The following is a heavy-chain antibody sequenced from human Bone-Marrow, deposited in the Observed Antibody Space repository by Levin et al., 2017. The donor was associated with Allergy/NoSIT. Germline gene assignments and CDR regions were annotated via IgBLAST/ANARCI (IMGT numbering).Heavy chain of an antibody. CDR2: ISSSGGST. J-gene: IGHJ4*02. Sequence: GGSLRLSCAASGFTFSNFAMRWVRQAPGKGLEWVSGISSSGGSTYYADSVKGRFIVSRDNSKNTLYLQMNSLTGDDTAVYYCAKAEVSSSWYSLMDYWGQGTLVSVSS. D-gene: IGHD6-13*01. V-gene: IGHV3-23*01. CDR3: AKAEVSSSWYSLMDY. CDR1: GFTFSNFA.